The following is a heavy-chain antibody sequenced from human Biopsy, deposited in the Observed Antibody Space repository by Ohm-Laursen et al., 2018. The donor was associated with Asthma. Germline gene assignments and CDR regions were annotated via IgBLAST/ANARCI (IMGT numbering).Heavy chain of an antibody. V-gene: IGHV3-11*01. Sequence: SLRLSCSASGFTFSDYYMSWIRQAPGKGLEWVSYISTGGTTINYADSVKGRFTISRDNAKNPLYLQLNSLRAGDTAVYYCARARSGNYFDYWGQGTLVTVSS. D-gene: IGHD5-12*01. CDR3: ARARSGNYFDY. J-gene: IGHJ4*02. CDR1: GFTFSDYY. CDR2: ISTGGTTI.